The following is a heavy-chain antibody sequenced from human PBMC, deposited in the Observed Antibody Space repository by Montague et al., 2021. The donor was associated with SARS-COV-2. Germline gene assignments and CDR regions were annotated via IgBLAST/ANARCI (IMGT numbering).Heavy chain of an antibody. J-gene: IGHJ4*02. D-gene: IGHD5-18*01. Sequence: SLRLSCAASGFTFSSYALHWVRQAPGKGPEWVAVISYNGRNTQYGDSVKGRATISRDNSKSTLYLQVNSLRTDDTAVYYCAREPKPVGYSYGYTFFEYWGQGSLVTVSS. CDR1: GFTFSSYA. CDR2: ISYNGRNT. CDR3: AREPKPVGYSYGYTFFEY. V-gene: IGHV3-30*03.